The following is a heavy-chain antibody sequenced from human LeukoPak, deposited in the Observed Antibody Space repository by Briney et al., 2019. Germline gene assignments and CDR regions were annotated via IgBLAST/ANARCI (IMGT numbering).Heavy chain of an antibody. D-gene: IGHD7-27*01. CDR2: IWYDGSNK. Sequence: GGSLRLSCAASGFRFSTYGIHWVRQAPGKGLEGVGIIWYDGSNKIYAESVKGRFAISRDNSKNTLYLQMNSLRAEDTAVYYCARDRSWGSQCYFDYWGQGTLVTVSS. CDR3: ARDRSWGSQCYFDY. CDR1: GFRFSTYG. J-gene: IGHJ4*02. V-gene: IGHV3-33*01.